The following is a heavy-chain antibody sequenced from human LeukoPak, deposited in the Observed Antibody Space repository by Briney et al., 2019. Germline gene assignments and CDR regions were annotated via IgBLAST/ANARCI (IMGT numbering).Heavy chain of an antibody. D-gene: IGHD6-13*01. CDR2: ISSTSNTI. CDR1: GFTFSSYS. CDR3: AKGDREGAAGGTGFDY. Sequence: GGSLRLSCAASGFTFSSYSMNWVRQAPGKGLEWLSYISSTSNTIYYADSVKGRFTISRDNSKNTLSLQMNSLRLEDTAVYYCAKGDREGAAGGTGFDYWGQGTLVTVSS. V-gene: IGHV3-48*01. J-gene: IGHJ4*02.